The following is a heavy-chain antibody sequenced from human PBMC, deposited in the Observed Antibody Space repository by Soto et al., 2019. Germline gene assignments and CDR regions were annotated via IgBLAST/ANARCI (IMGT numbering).Heavy chain of an antibody. CDR3: ARSEGYYDSSGYLELDY. CDR2: IIPIFGTA. CDR1: GGTFSSYA. J-gene: IGHJ4*02. D-gene: IGHD3-22*01. Sequence: SVKVSCKASGGTFSSYAISWVRQAPGQGLEWMGGIIPIFGTANYAQKFQGRVTITADESTSTACMELSSLRSEDTAVYYCARSEGYYDSSGYLELDYWGQGTLVTVSS. V-gene: IGHV1-69*13.